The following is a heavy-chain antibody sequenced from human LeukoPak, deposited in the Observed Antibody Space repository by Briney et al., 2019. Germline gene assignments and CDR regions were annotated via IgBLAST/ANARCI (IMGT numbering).Heavy chain of an antibody. J-gene: IGHJ4*02. Sequence: GGSLRLSCAASGFTFSSYAMSWVRQAPGKGLEWVSVIYSGGSTYYADSVKGRFTISRDNSKNTLYLQMNSLRAEDTAVYYCARDTGYWGQGTLVTVSS. CDR2: IYSGGST. CDR1: GFTFSSYA. CDR3: ARDTGY. D-gene: IGHD4-17*01. V-gene: IGHV3-53*01.